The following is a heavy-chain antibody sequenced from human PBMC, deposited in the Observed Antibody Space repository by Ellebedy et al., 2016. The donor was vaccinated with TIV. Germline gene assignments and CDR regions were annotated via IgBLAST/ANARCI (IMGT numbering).Heavy chain of an antibody. CDR3: TTHGYSGGWYPR. V-gene: IGHV3-49*03. CDR2: IRSKAYGGTA. Sequence: PGGSLRLSCTAAGFSFGDYAMSWFRQAPGKGLEWVGFIRSKAYGGTAEYAASVQGRFTISRDDSKSIAYLQMNSLKSEDTAVYYCTTHGYSGGWYPRWGQGTLVTVSS. J-gene: IGHJ4*02. D-gene: IGHD6-19*01. CDR1: GFSFGDYA.